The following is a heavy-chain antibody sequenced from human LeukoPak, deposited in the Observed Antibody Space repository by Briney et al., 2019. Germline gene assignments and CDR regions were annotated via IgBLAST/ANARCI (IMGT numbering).Heavy chain of an antibody. CDR2: IIPIFGTA. D-gene: IGHD1-26*01. J-gene: IGHJ3*02. CDR1: GGTFSSYA. CDR3: ARAGYSGSYLDAFDI. V-gene: IGHV1-69*13. Sequence: SVKASCKASGGTFSSYAISWVRQAPGQGLEWMGGIIPIFGTANYAQKFQGRVTITADESTSTAYMELSSLRSEDTAVYYCARAGYSGSYLDAFDIWGQGTMVTVSS.